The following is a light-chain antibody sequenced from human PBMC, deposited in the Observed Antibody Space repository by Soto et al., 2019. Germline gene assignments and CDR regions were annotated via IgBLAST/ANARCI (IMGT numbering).Light chain of an antibody. CDR1: QTVSTY. J-gene: IGKJ1*01. Sequence: IVLTQSPATLSLSPGERATLSCRARQTVSTYLSWYQHKPGQAPRLLIYGASNRATGIPARFSGSGSGTDFTLTISSLEPEDFAVYYCQQYGSSWTFGQGTKVDI. CDR3: QQYGSSWT. V-gene: IGKV3-11*01. CDR2: GAS.